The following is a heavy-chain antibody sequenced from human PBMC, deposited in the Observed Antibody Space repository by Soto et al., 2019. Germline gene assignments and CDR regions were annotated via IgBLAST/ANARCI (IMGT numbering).Heavy chain of an antibody. V-gene: IGHV4-34*01. CDR3: ARVERGTVTTVVDAFDI. D-gene: IGHD1-1*01. CDR1: GGFVSSGSYY. Sequence: QVQLQQWGAGLLKPSETLSLTCAVYGGFVSSGSYYWSWIRQPPGKGLEWIGEMSHSGGTHFNPSLKSRVTISVDTSKNQFSLNIYSVTAADTALYYCARVERGTVTTVVDAFDIWGPWTMVTVSS. CDR2: MSHSGGT. J-gene: IGHJ3*02.